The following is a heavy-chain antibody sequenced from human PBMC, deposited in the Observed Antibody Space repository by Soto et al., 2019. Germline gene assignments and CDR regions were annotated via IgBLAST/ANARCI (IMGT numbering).Heavy chain of an antibody. CDR2: ISSSSSYI. Sequence: GGSLRLSCAASGFTFSSYSMNWVRQAPGKGLEWVSSISSSSSYIYYADSVKGRFTISRDNAKNSLYLRMNSLRAEDTAVYYCARDSSGYSSGWYFDYWGQGTLVTVSS. CDR3: ARDSSGYSSGWYFDY. J-gene: IGHJ4*02. D-gene: IGHD6-19*01. V-gene: IGHV3-21*01. CDR1: GFTFSSYS.